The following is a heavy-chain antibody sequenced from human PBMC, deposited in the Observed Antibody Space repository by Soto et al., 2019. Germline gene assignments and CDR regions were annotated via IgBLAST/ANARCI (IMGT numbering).Heavy chain of an antibody. CDR3: ARSYGSGSYLRDY. V-gene: IGHV3-30-3*01. D-gene: IGHD3-10*01. CDR1: GFTFSSYA. Sequence: QVQLVESGGGVVQPGRSLRLSCAASGFTFSSYAMHWVRQAPGKGLEWVAVISYDGSNKYYADSVKGRFTISRDNSKNPLYLQMNSLRAEDTAVYYCARSYGSGSYLRDYWGQGTLVTVSS. CDR2: ISYDGSNK. J-gene: IGHJ4*02.